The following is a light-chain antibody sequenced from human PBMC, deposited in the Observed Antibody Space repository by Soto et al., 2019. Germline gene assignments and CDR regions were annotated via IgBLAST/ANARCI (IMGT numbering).Light chain of an antibody. CDR3: QQYKSYSYS. J-gene: IGKJ2*01. CDR1: QSISNW. CDR2: DAS. Sequence: DIQMTQSPSILSASVGDRVTITCRASQSISNWLAWYQQKPGRAPKVLIYDASSLQSGVPSRFSGSGSVTEFTLTSSSLQPDDIATYYCQQYKSYSYSFGQGTNLEI. V-gene: IGKV1-5*01.